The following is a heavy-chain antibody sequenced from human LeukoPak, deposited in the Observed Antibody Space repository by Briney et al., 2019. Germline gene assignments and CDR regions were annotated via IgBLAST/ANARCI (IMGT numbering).Heavy chain of an antibody. Sequence: GASVKVSCKASGYPFTGYYMHWVRQAPGQGLAWMGQINPNNGDTNYAQRFQGRVTMTRDPSSSTAYMELIRLTSDDTAVYYCARERITAAEAFDIWGQGTMVTVSS. CDR2: INPNNGDT. D-gene: IGHD6-13*01. V-gene: IGHV1-2*06. CDR1: GYPFTGYY. CDR3: ARERITAAEAFDI. J-gene: IGHJ3*02.